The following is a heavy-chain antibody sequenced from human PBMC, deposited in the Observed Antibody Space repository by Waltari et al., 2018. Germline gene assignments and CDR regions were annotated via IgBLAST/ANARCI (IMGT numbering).Heavy chain of an antibody. CDR2: ISSSGTTI. D-gene: IGHD3-3*01. CDR3: AREDYDFWRGYH. V-gene: IGHV3-48*04. J-gene: IGHJ4*02. Sequence: EVQLVESGGGLVQPGGSLRLSCAASGFTFCSHSMNLVRQAPGKGLEWLSYISSSGTTIYYADSVKGRFTVSRDNARNSLYLQMNNLRAEDTAVYYCAREDYDFWRGYHWGQGTLVTVSS. CDR1: GFTFCSHS.